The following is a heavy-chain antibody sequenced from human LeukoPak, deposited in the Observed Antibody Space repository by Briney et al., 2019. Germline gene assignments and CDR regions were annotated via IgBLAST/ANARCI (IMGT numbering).Heavy chain of an antibody. Sequence: SETLSLTCTVSGGSISSYYWCWIWLPPGTGLGWMGDIYYSGSTNYNPYLKSRVTISVDTSKNQFSLRLRSVTAADTAVYYYARLASGSYGPLTPFDYWGQGTLVTVSS. CDR2: IYYSGST. D-gene: IGHD1-26*01. CDR3: ARLASGSYGPLTPFDY. CDR1: GGSISSYY. V-gene: IGHV4-59*08. J-gene: IGHJ4*02.